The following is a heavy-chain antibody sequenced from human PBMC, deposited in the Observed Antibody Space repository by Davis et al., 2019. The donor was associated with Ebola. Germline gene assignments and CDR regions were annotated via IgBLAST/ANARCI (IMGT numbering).Heavy chain of an antibody. J-gene: IGHJ4*02. Sequence: GESLKISCKGSGYKFTAYWIGGVSQMPGKGLEWMGISYPGDSDTRYSPSFQGQVTISADKSINTAYLQWSSLRASDTAFYYCARHVGSYVSETYYFSHFVSWGQGPLVTVSS. D-gene: IGHD3-10*01. CDR2: SYPGDSDT. CDR1: GYKFTAYW. CDR3: ARHVGSYVSETYYFSHFVS. V-gene: IGHV5-51*01.